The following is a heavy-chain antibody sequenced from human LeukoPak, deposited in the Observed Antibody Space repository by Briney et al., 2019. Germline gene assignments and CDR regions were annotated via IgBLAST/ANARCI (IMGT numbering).Heavy chain of an antibody. Sequence: GGSLRISCAASGFTFSTYSTKWVRDAPGKGLEWVSSISSGSGYIYYADSVKGRFTISRDNAKNSLYLQMNSLRAEDTAVYYCATDGVYCSGGSCDHLDYWGQGTLVTVSS. V-gene: IGHV3-21*01. D-gene: IGHD2-15*01. CDR1: GFTFSTYS. CDR3: ATDGVYCSGGSCDHLDY. CDR2: ISSGSGYI. J-gene: IGHJ4*02.